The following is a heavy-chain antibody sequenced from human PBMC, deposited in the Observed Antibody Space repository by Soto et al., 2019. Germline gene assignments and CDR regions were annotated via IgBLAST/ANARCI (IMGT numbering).Heavy chain of an antibody. CDR3: ARLSDTADYDILTGYSYYFDY. V-gene: IGHV4-59*08. CDR1: GGSISSYY. J-gene: IGHJ4*02. D-gene: IGHD3-9*01. Sequence: SETLSLTCTVSGGSISSYYWSWIRQPPGKGLEWIGYIYYSGSTNYNPSLKSRVTISVDTSKNQFSLKLSSVTAADTAVYYCARLSDTADYDILTGYSYYFDYWGQGTLVTVSS. CDR2: IYYSGST.